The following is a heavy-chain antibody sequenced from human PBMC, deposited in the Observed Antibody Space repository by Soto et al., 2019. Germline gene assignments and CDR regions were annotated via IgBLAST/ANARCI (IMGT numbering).Heavy chain of an antibody. CDR2: IYPGGST. V-gene: IGHV4-4*07. CDR1: GDSITSNF. Sequence: SETLSLTCTVSGDSITSNFWNWIRQPAGEGLEWIGRIYPGGSTNYNPSLKSRVTMSADTSKNQFSLKLTSATAADTAVYFCAREHSYHFDPWGQGTLVTVSS. J-gene: IGHJ5*02. D-gene: IGHD1-26*01. CDR3: AREHSYHFDP.